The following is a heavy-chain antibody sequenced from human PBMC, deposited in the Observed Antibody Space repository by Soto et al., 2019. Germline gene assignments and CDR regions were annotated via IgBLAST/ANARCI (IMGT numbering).Heavy chain of an antibody. Sequence: GGSLRLSCAASEFTFSSYDMHWVRQAPGKGLEWVAVIWYDGSNKYYIDSVKGRFTISRDNSKNTLYLQMNSLRAEDTAVYYCARDKDSNYFDYWGQGTLVTVSS. V-gene: IGHV3-33*01. CDR3: ARDKDSNYFDY. CDR1: EFTFSSYD. J-gene: IGHJ4*02. CDR2: IWYDGSNK. D-gene: IGHD4-4*01.